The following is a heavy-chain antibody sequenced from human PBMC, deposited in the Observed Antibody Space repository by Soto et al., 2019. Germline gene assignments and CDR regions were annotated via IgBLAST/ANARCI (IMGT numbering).Heavy chain of an antibody. J-gene: IGHJ4*02. Sequence: GGSLRLSCAASGFMFSDYGMHWVRQAPGKGLEWVAIIWYDGSSKYYSDSVKGRFTISRDNSNNTLYLQMNSPRVEDTAVYFCAREGAVAGSQDFWGQGTLVTVSS. V-gene: IGHV3-33*01. CDR2: IWYDGSSK. CDR3: AREGAVAGSQDF. CDR1: GFMFSDYG. D-gene: IGHD6-19*01.